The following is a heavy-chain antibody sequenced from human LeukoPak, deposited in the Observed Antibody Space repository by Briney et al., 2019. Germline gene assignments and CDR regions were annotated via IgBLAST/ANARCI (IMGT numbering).Heavy chain of an antibody. CDR1: GFTFNTYW. J-gene: IGHJ4*02. D-gene: IGHD3/OR15-3a*01. CDR2: INPEGITS. CDR3: VFFYTGLKIPY. Sequence: GGAQRLSCAASGFTFNTYWMHWVRQAPGKGLVWVSDINPEGITSNYADSVGGRFTISRDNAQNTLYLQMDGLRAEDTGIYYCVFFYTGLKIPYWGQGALVTVS. V-gene: IGHV3-74*01.